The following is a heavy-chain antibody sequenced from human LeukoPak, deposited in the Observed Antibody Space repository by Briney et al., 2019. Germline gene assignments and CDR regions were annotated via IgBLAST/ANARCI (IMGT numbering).Heavy chain of an antibody. CDR2: ISSSSSYI. J-gene: IGHJ4*02. CDR1: GFTFSSYS. CDR3: AREMGYYDILTGYYGFDY. V-gene: IGHV3-21*01. Sequence: GGSLRLSCAASGFTFSSYSMNWVRQAPGKGLEWVSSISSSSSYIYYADPVKGRFTISRDNAKNSLYLQMNSLRAEDTAVYYCAREMGYYDILTGYYGFDYWGQGTLVTVSS. D-gene: IGHD3-9*01.